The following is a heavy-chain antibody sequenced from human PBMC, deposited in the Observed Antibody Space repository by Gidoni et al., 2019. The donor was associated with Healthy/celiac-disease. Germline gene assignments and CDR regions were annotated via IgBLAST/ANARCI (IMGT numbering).Heavy chain of an antibody. CDR3: ARASLTHYYDSSGYYY. Sequence: EVQLVESGGGLVQPGGSLRLSCAASGFTFSSYSMNWVRQAPGKGLEWVSYISSSSSTIYYADSVKGRFTISRDNAKNSLYLQMNSLRAEDTAVYYCARASLTHYYDSSGYYYWGQGTLVTVSS. J-gene: IGHJ4*02. V-gene: IGHV3-48*01. D-gene: IGHD3-22*01. CDR1: GFTFSSYS. CDR2: ISSSSSTI.